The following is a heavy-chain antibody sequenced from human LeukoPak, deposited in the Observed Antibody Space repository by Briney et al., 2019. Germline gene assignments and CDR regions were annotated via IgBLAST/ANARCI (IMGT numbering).Heavy chain of an antibody. Sequence: ASVKVSCKASGYTFTGYSMHWVRQAPGQGLEWMGWINPISGGTNYAQKFQGRVTMTRDTSISTAYMELSRLRSDDTALYYCARGVPNWDNWYFDLWGRGTLVTVSS. D-gene: IGHD1-26*01. CDR2: INPISGGT. V-gene: IGHV1-2*02. J-gene: IGHJ2*01. CDR1: GYTFTGYS. CDR3: ARGVPNWDNWYFDL.